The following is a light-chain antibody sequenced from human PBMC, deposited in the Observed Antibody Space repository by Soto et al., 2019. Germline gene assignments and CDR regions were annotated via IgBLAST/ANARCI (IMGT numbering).Light chain of an antibody. CDR3: QQRSNWPPIT. CDR1: QSVSSRY. V-gene: IGKV3-11*01. J-gene: IGKJ5*01. CDR2: DAS. Sequence: IVLKQSPGTLSLSPGERATFSCRASQSVSSRYLAWYQQKPGQAPRLLIYDASNRATGIPARFSGSGSETDFTLTISSLEPEDFAVYYCQQRSNWPPITFGQGTRLEI.